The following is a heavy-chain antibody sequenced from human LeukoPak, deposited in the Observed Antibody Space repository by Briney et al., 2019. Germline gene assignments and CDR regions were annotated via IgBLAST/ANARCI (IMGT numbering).Heavy chain of an antibody. CDR3: ARDRGMSGYEHFDY. Sequence: SETLSLTCTVSGASITSSYWSWVRQPPGKGLEWIGYASYSGTTNYNPFLNSRVTISVDTSKNQFSLKLTSVTAADTAVYYCARDRGMSGYEHFDYWGQGTLVTVSS. V-gene: IGHV4-59*01. J-gene: IGHJ4*02. CDR2: ASYSGTT. CDR1: GASITSSY. D-gene: IGHD5-12*01.